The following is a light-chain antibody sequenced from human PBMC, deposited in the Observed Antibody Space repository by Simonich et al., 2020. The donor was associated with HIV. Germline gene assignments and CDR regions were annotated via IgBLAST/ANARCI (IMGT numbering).Light chain of an antibody. CDR3: QQYGSSPPYT. V-gene: IGKV3D-20*01. Sequence: EIVLTQSPGTLSLSPGERATLSCRASQSVSSSYLAWDQQKPGLAPRLLNYDASSRATGIPDRFSGSGSGTDFTLTISRLEPEDFAVYYCQQYGSSPPYTFGQGTKLEIK. CDR2: DAS. CDR1: QSVSSSY. J-gene: IGKJ2*01.